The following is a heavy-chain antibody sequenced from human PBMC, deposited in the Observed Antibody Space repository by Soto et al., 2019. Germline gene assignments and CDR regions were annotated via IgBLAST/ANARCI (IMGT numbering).Heavy chain of an antibody. V-gene: IGHV3-48*01. CDR3: ERPTYYYDSSGPPAY. J-gene: IGHJ4*02. Sequence: GGSLRLSCAASGFTFSTHSMNWVRQAPGKGLEWVSYSSSSSSTIFYTDSVKGRFTVSRDNAKNSLYLQMNSLRAEDTAVYYCERPTYYYDSSGPPAYWGQGTLVTVSS. CDR2: SSSSSSTI. CDR1: GFTFSTHS. D-gene: IGHD3-22*01.